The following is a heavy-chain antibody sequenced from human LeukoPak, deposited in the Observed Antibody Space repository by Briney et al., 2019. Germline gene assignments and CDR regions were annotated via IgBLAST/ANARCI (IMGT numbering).Heavy chain of an antibody. D-gene: IGHD3-3*01. V-gene: IGHV4-59*08. CDR1: GGSISSYY. J-gene: IGHJ4*02. Sequence: SETLSLTCTVSGGSISSYYWSWIRQPPGKGLEWIGYIYYSGSTNYNPSLKSRVTISVDTSKNQFSLKLSSVTAADTAVYYCARRRTTIFGVVTYFDYWGQGTLVTVSS. CDR3: ARRRTTIFGVVTYFDY. CDR2: IYYSGST.